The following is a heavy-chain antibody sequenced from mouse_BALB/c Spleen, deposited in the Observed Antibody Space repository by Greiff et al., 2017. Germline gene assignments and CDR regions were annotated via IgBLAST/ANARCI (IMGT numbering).Heavy chain of an antibody. CDR3: ARSDYYYGSSYRYFDV. Sequence: EVHLVESGPDLVKPSQSLSLTCTVTGYSITSGYSWHWIRPFPGNTLEWMGYIHYSGSTNYNPSLKSRISITRDTSKNQFFLQLNSVTTEDTATYYWARSDYYYGSSYRYFDVWGAGTTVTVSS. J-gene: IGHJ1*01. V-gene: IGHV3-1*02. CDR2: IHYSGST. CDR1: GYSITSGYS. D-gene: IGHD1-1*01.